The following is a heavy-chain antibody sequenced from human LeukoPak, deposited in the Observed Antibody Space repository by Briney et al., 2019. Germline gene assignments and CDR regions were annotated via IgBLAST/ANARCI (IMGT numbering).Heavy chain of an antibody. Sequence: GGSLRLSCAASGFTFSSYSMNWVRQAPGKGLEWVSSISSSSSYIYYADSVKGRFTISGDNAKNSLYLQMNSLRAEDTAVYYCARDRVLGCSGGSCYGLVSSENFDYWGQGTLVTVSS. V-gene: IGHV3-21*01. J-gene: IGHJ4*02. D-gene: IGHD2-15*01. CDR3: ARDRVLGCSGGSCYGLVSSENFDY. CDR1: GFTFSSYS. CDR2: ISSSSSYI.